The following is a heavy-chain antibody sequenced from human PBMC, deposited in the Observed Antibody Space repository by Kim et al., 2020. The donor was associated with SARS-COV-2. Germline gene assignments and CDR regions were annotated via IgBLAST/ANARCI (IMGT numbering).Heavy chain of an antibody. Sequence: GGSLRLSCAASGFTFSDYYMSWIRQAPGKGLEWVSYISSSGSTIYYADSVKGRFTISRDNAKNSLYLQMNSLRAEDTAVYYCARDGDSSGYYYVRGDYWGQGTLVTVSS. J-gene: IGHJ4*02. V-gene: IGHV3-11*01. CDR1: GFTFSDYY. D-gene: IGHD3-22*01. CDR3: ARDGDSSGYYYVRGDY. CDR2: ISSSGSTI.